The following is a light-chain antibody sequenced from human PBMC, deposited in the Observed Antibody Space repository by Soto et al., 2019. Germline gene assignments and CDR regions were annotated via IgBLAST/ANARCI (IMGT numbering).Light chain of an antibody. CDR2: GAS. CDR3: QQYGRSPWT. CDR1: QSVSSSY. V-gene: IGKV3-20*01. J-gene: IGKJ1*01. Sequence: EIVLTQSPGTLSLSPGERATLSCRASQSVSSSYLAWYQQKPGQAPRLLIYGASSRATGIPDRFSGSGSGTDFTLTSSRLEPEDFAVYYCQQYGRSPWTFGQGTEVDIK.